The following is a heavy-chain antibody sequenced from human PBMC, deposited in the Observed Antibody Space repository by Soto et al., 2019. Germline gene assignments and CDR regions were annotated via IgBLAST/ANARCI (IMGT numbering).Heavy chain of an antibody. CDR2: IFSNDEK. CDR3: ASNSGSYDAFDI. CDR1: GFSLTSGRMG. Sequence: QGTLKESGPVLVKPTETLTLTCIVSGFSLTSGRMGVSWISQPPGKALEWLAHIFSNDEKSYRTSLKSRLTNSKETSKSQVVLTITNMDPVDTATYYCASNSGSYDAFDIWGQGTMVTVSS. D-gene: IGHD3-10*01. V-gene: IGHV2-26*04. J-gene: IGHJ3*02.